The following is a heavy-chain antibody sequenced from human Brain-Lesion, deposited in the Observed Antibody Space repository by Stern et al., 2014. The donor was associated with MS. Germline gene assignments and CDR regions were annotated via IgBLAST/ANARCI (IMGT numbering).Heavy chain of an antibody. Sequence: QVQLQESGPGLVKPSQTLSLSCTVSGGSISSGGYYWSWIRQPAGKGLEWIGRIFNSGSTSYTPSPKSRVTISIDTSKNQFSLRLNSMTAADTAVYYCARGRVVPGFQYYATDVWGQGTTVIVSS. CDR3: ARGRVVPGFQYYATDV. D-gene: IGHD2-2*01. CDR2: IFNSGST. CDR1: GGSISSGGYY. J-gene: IGHJ6*02. V-gene: IGHV4-61*02.